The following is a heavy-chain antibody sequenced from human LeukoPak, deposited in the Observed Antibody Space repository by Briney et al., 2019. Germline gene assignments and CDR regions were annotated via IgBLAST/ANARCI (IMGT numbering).Heavy chain of an antibody. Sequence: SETLSLTCAVYGGSFSGYYWSWIRQPLGKGLEWIGEINHSGSTNYNPSLKSRVTISVDTSKNQFSLKLSSVTAADTAVYYCARVLWIQLSYNYYYYYGMDVWGQGTTVTVSS. CDR2: INHSGST. J-gene: IGHJ6*02. D-gene: IGHD5-18*01. CDR1: GGSFSGYY. CDR3: ARVLWIQLSYNYYYYYGMDV. V-gene: IGHV4-34*01.